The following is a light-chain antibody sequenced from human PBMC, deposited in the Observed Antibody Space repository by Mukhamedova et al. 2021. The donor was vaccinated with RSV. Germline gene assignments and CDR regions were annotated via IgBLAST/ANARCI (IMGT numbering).Light chain of an antibody. Sequence: WYQRRVHGKAPKLLIYKASSLESGVPSRFSGSGSGTEFTLTISSLQPDDFATYYCQQYNSYSVSFGQGTKLEIK. CDR2: KAS. CDR3: QQYNSYSVS. J-gene: IGKJ2*03. V-gene: IGKV1-5*03.